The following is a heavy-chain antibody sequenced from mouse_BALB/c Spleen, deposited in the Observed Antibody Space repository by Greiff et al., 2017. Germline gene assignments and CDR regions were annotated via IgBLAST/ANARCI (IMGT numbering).Heavy chain of an antibody. V-gene: IGHV5-6-5*01. J-gene: IGHJ2*01. Sequence: EVMLVESGGGLVKPGGSLKLSCAASGFTFSSYAMSWVRQTPEKRLEWVASISSGGSTYYPDSVKGRFTISRDNARNILYLQMSSLRSEDTAMYYCARGEWLRPYFDDWGQGTTLTVSS. CDR3: ARGEWLRPYFDD. CDR1: GFTFSSYA. D-gene: IGHD2-2*01. CDR2: ISSGGST.